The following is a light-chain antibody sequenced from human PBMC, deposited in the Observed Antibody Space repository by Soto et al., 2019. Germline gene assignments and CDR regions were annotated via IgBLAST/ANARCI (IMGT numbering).Light chain of an antibody. V-gene: IGKV4-1*01. CDR3: QHYYSDPPWT. J-gene: IGKJ1*01. CDR1: QSVLYSFNNKNY. Sequence: DIVMTQSPDSLAVSLGERATINCRSSQSVLYSFNNKNYLGWYQQKAGQPPKLLIYWASTRESGVPDRFSGSGSGTDFTLTIGSVQAEDVAVYYCQHYYSDPPWTFGQGTKVEIK. CDR2: WAS.